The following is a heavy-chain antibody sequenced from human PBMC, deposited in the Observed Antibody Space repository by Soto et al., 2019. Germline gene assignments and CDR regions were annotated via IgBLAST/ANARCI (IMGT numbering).Heavy chain of an antibody. D-gene: IGHD2-8*01. V-gene: IGHV3-7*01. CDR2: IKQDGSEK. J-gene: IGHJ6*03. Sequence: LRLSCAASGFTFSSYWMSWVRQAPGKGLEWVANIKQDGSEKYYVDSVKGRFTISRDNAKNSLYLQMNSLRAEDTAVYYCARVRVYAIPKRYYYYYMDVWGKGTTVTVSS. CDR3: ARVRVYAIPKRYYYYYMDV. CDR1: GFTFSSYW.